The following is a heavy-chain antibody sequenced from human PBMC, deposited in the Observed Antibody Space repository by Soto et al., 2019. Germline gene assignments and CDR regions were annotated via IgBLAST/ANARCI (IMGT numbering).Heavy chain of an antibody. CDR1: GYTFGNHW. CDR3: ATAEVDY. V-gene: IGHV3-74*01. CDR2: MNSDGSII. Sequence: GSLRLSCAVAGYTFGNHWMHWVRQAPGKGLEWVSRMNSDGSIINYTDSVKGRFTVSRDNAKNTLYLQMNSLRVEDTAVYYCATAEVDYWGPGTLVTVSS. J-gene: IGHJ4*02.